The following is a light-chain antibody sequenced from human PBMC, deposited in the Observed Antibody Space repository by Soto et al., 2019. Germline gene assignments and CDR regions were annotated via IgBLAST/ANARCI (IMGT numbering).Light chain of an antibody. Sequence: EIVMTQSPATLSVSPGERATLSCRASQSVSSNLAWYQQKPGQAPRLLIYGASTRATGIPARFSGSGSGTEFTLTIRSLQSEDLAVYYRQQYNSWPPLTFGGGTKVEIK. CDR3: QQYNSWPPLT. CDR2: GAS. J-gene: IGKJ4*01. V-gene: IGKV3-15*01. CDR1: QSVSSN.